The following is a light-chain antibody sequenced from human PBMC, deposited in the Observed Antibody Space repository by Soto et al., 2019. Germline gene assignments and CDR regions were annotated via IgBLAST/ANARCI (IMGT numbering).Light chain of an antibody. CDR3: QQSYSNHPT. V-gene: IGKV1-39*01. J-gene: IGKJ1*01. Sequence: KMTQSPSSPSASVADSLTMSCRASQAIIRYLNWYRQSPGKAPNILIYAASTLQSGVKSRFSGSGSGTDFTLTIRSMQPEDFAIYYCQQSYSNHPTFGQGTKVDIK. CDR1: QAIIRY. CDR2: AAS.